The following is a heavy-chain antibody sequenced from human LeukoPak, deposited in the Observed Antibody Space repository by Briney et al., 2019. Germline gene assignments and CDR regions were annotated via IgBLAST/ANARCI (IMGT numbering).Heavy chain of an antibody. CDR1: GGTFSSYA. J-gene: IGHJ4*02. CDR3: ARANYYDSSGYYWDY. CDR2: IIPILGIA. D-gene: IGHD3-22*01. Sequence: SVKVSCKASGGTFSSYAISWVRQAPGQGLEWMGRIIPILGIANYAQKFQGRVTITADKSTSTAYMELSSLRSEATAVYYCARANYYDSSGYYWDYWGQGTLVTVSS. V-gene: IGHV1-69*04.